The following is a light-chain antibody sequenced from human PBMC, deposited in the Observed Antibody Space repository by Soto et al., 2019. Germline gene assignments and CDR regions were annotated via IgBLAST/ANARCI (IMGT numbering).Light chain of an antibody. CDR1: QSLVYSDGNTY. J-gene: IGKJ1*01. Sequence: DVVMTQYPLSLPVTLGQPASISCRSSQSLVYSDGNTYLNWFHQRPGQSPRRLIYKVSNRDSGAQDRFSGSESGTDFTLKIRRVEAEDVGVYYCMQATHGPTWTFVQGTKVEIK. CDR3: MQATHGPTWT. V-gene: IGKV2-30*01. CDR2: KVS.